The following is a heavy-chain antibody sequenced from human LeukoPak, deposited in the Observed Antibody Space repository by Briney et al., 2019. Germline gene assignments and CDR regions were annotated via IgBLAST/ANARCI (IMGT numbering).Heavy chain of an antibody. J-gene: IGHJ3*02. CDR2: ISSDGSKY. CDR1: GFTFSALG. CDR3: AKQEYSNGWYNAFDI. Sequence: GGSLRLSCAASGFTFSALGMHWFRQAPGKGLEWVALISSDGSKYYKVDSVRGRFTISRDNSKNTLYLQMNSLRTEDTAMYYCAKQEYSNGWYNAFDIWGQGTKVTVSS. V-gene: IGHV3-30*02. D-gene: IGHD6-19*01.